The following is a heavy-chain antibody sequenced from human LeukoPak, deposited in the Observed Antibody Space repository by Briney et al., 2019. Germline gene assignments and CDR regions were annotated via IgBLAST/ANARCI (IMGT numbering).Heavy chain of an antibody. CDR2: MSYDGSHK. Sequence: PGGSLRLSCVASGFTFNSYTLHWVRQAPGKGLEWVAVMSYDGSHKYHADSVKGRFTISRDNSKNTLYLQMNSLRAEDTAIYFCARDVGGYAFDHWGQGTLVTVSS. V-gene: IGHV3-30*04. CDR1: GFTFNSYT. J-gene: IGHJ4*02. D-gene: IGHD5-12*01. CDR3: ARDVGGYAFDH.